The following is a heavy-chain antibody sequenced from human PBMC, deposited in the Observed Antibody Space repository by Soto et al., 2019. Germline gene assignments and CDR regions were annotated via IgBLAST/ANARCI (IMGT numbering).Heavy chain of an antibody. CDR1: GYTFTGYY. D-gene: IGHD2-15*01. V-gene: IGHV1-2*04. CDR2: INPNSGGT. CDR3: ARDLGYRSGGSCSYGMDV. Sequence: ASVKVSCKASGYTFTGYYMHWVRQAPGQGLEWMGWINPNSGGTNYAQKFQGWVTMTRDTSISTAYMELSRLRSDDTAVYYCARDLGYRSGGSCSYGMDVWGQGTTVTVSS. J-gene: IGHJ6*02.